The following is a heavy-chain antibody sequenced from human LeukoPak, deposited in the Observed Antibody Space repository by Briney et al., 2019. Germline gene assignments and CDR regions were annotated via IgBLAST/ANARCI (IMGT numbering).Heavy chain of an antibody. D-gene: IGHD2-2*02. J-gene: IGHJ6*02. V-gene: IGHV1-18*01. CDR3: ARESIVVPAAISYLYYYGMDV. Sequence: ASVKVSCKASGYTFTSYGISWVRQAPGQGLEWMGWISGYNGNTNYAQKLQGRVTMTTDTSTSTAYMELRSLRSDDTAVYYCARESIVVPAAISYLYYYGMDVWGQGTTVTVSS. CDR1: GYTFTSYG. CDR2: ISGYNGNT.